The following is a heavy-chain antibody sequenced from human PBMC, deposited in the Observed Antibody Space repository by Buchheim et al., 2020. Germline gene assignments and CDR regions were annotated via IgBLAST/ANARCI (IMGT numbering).Heavy chain of an antibody. Sequence: EVQLVESGGDLVKPGESLRLSCAASEFTFTNAWMSWIRQAPGKGLEWVGRIRSSTDGGTTDYAVPVKGRFTISRDDYENKLYLQMNSLKAEDTAVYYCTTLMKSARLSSDYWGQGTL. V-gene: IGHV3-15*05. CDR3: TTLMKSARLSSDY. CDR1: EFTFTNAW. D-gene: IGHD6-6*01. CDR2: IRSSTDGGTT. J-gene: IGHJ4*02.